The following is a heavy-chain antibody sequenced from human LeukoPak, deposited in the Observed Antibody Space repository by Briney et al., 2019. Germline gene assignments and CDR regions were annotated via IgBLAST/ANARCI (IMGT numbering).Heavy chain of an antibody. CDR3: ARVVVVVAATVFDY. J-gene: IGHJ4*02. CDR1: GFTFSSYA. Sequence: GGSLRLSCAASGFTFSSYAMSWVRQAPGKGLEWVANIKQDGSEKYYVDSVKGRFTISRDNAKNSLYLQMNSLGAEDTAVYYCARVVVVVAATVFDYWGQGTLVTVSS. CDR2: IKQDGSEK. D-gene: IGHD2-15*01. V-gene: IGHV3-7*01.